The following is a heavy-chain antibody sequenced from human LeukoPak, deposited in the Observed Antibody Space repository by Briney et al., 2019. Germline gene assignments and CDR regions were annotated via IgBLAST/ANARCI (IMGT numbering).Heavy chain of an antibody. V-gene: IGHV4-59*01. Sequence: PSETLSLTCTVSGGPISSYYWSWIRQPPGKGLEWIGYIYYSGSTNYNPSLKSRVTISVDTSKNQFSLKLSSVTAADTAVYYCARDYGDYWGRGTLVTVSS. CDR2: IYYSGST. J-gene: IGHJ4*02. CDR1: GGPISSYY. CDR3: ARDYGDY. D-gene: IGHD3-10*01.